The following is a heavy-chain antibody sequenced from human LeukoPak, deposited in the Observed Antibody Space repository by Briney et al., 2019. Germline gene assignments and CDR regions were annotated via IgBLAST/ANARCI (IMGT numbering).Heavy chain of an antibody. J-gene: IGHJ4*02. CDR3: VRPIVGGTLGGDY. CDR1: GFTFSTYW. D-gene: IGHD1-26*01. V-gene: IGHV3-7*05. Sequence: PGGSLRLSCAASGFTFSTYWMSWVRQAPGKGLEWVANIKQYESEKYYVDSVKGRFTISRDNAKKSLYLQMNSLRADDTAVYYCVRPIVGGTLGGDYWGQGTLVTVSS. CDR2: IKQYESEK.